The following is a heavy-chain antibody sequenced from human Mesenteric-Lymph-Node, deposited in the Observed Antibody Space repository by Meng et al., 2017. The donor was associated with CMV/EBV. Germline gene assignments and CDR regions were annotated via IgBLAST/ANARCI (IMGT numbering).Heavy chain of an antibody. CDR3: ARAAFGELLLGTEY. J-gene: IGHJ4*02. CDR2: VNPSGGST. D-gene: IGHD3-10*01. V-gene: IGHV1-46*01. CDR1: GYTFTSYY. Sequence: KASGYTFTSYYMHWVRQAPGQGLEWMGIVNPSGGSTSYAQKFQGRVTMTRDTSTSTVYMELSSLRSEDTAVYYCARAAFGELLLGTEYWGQGTLVTVSS.